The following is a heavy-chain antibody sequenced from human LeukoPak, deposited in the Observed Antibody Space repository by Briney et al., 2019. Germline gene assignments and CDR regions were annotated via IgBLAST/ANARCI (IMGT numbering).Heavy chain of an antibody. J-gene: IGHJ4*02. D-gene: IGHD6-13*01. CDR2: ISSDGSEK. CDR1: GFSFSRYG. CDR3: AKDLYTSSWYTDY. Sequence: PGRSLRLSCTASGFSFSRYGMHWIRQAPGRGLEWVASISSDGSEKYYADSVKGRFAISRDNSKNTLWLQMNRLRVEDTAIYHCAKDLYTSSWYTDYWGQGTLVTVS. V-gene: IGHV3-30*18.